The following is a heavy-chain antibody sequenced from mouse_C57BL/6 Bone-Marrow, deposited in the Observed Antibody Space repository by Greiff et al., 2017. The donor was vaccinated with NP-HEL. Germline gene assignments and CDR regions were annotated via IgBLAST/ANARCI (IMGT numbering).Heavy chain of an antibody. D-gene: IGHD1-1*01. CDR1: GYTFTSYW. Sequence: QVHLQQPGAELGKPGASVKMSCKASGYTFTSYWITWVKQRPGQGLEWIGDIYPGSGSTNYNEKFKSKATLTVDTSSSTAYMQLSSLTSEDSAVYYCARSVITTVVGSPYYYAMDYWGQGTSVTVSS. V-gene: IGHV1-55*01. J-gene: IGHJ4*01. CDR3: ARSVITTVVGSPYYYAMDY. CDR2: IYPGSGST.